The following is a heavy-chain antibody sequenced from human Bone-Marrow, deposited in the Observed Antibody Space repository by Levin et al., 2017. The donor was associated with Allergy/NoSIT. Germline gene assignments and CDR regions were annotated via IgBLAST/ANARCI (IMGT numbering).Heavy chain of an antibody. J-gene: IGHJ3*02. CDR2: IDPSDSYT. V-gene: IGHV5-10-1*01. Sequence: GGSLRLSCKGSEYSFTNYWITWVRQMPGEGLEWMGRIDPSDSYTDYSPSFQGHVTISADKSITTAYLQWSSLRASDTAMYYCARHYGGNSFRFRAFDIWGQGTMVTVSS. CDR3: ARHYGGNSFRFRAFDI. D-gene: IGHD4-23*01. CDR1: EYSFTNYW.